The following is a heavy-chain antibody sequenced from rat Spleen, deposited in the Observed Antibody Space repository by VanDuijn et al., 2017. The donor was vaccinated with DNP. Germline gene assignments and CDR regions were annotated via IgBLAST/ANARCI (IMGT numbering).Heavy chain of an antibody. CDR2: IGSAAYAP. CDR3: ARGGRVYRAMDA. Sequence: EVQLVESGGGLVQPGRSLKLSCAASGFTFSDYYMAWVRQAPTKGLEWVASIGSAAYAPYYGDSVKGRFTVSRDTARSSLYLQIDSLRSEDTATYYCARGGRVYRAMDAWGQGTSVTVSS. V-gene: IGHV5-25*01. D-gene: IGHD1-11*01. J-gene: IGHJ4*01. CDR1: GFTFSDYY.